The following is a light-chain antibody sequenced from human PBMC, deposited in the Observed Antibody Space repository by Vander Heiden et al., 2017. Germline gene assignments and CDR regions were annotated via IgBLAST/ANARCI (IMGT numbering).Light chain of an antibody. CDR1: RSDVGGYNL. V-gene: IGLV2-23*01. J-gene: IGLJ2*01. CDR2: EDN. CDR3: CSYAGSSTAI. Sequence: QSALTQPASVSGSPGPSITMSCPGTRSDVGGYNLCSWYQRHPGKAPKLMIYEDNKRPSGISNRFSGSKSGNTASLTISGLQAEDEADYYCCSYAGSSTAIFGGGTDLTVL.